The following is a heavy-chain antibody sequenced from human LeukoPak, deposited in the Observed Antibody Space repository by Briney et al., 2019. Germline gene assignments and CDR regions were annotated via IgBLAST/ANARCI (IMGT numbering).Heavy chain of an antibody. V-gene: IGHV5-51*01. Sequence: GESLKISSKGSGYSFTSYWIGWVRQMPGKGLERMGIIYPGDSDTRYSPSFQGQVTISADKSISTAYLQWSSLKASDTAMYYCASLGVGATSSYDYWGQGTLVTVSS. CDR2: IYPGDSDT. CDR1: GYSFTSYW. D-gene: IGHD1-26*01. CDR3: ASLGVGATSSYDY. J-gene: IGHJ4*02.